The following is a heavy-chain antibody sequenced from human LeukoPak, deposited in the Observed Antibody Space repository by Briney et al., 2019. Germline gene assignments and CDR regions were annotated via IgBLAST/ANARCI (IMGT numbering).Heavy chain of an antibody. CDR1: GFTFSSYA. CDR3: ARDRYYYDA. Sequence: GGSLRLSCAASGFTFSSYAMHWVRQAPGKGLEYVSAISSNGGSTYYANSVKGRFTISRDNSKNTLYLQMGSLRAEDMAVYYCARDRYYYDAWGQGTLVTVSS. J-gene: IGHJ5*02. CDR2: ISSNGGST. V-gene: IGHV3-64*01. D-gene: IGHD3-22*01.